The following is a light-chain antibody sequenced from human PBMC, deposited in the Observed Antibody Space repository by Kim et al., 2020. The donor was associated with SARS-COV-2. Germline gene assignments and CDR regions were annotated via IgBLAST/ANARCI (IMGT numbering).Light chain of an antibody. CDR2: GKN. Sequence: SSELTQDPAVSVALGQTVRITCQGDSLRSYYASWYQQKPGQAPVLVIYGKNNRPSGIPDRFSGSSSGNTASLTITGAQAEDEADYYCNSRDSSGNYLKVF. CDR3: NSRDSSGNYLKV. CDR1: SLRSYY. J-gene: IGLJ2*01. V-gene: IGLV3-19*01.